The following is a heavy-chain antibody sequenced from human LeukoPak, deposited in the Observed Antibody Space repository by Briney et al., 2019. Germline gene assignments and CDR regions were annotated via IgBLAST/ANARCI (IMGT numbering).Heavy chain of an antibody. D-gene: IGHD3-16*01. J-gene: IGHJ5*02. CDR2: VYFDGGT. Sequence: SETLSLTCSVSGGSVTSGIYHWGWIRQPPGRGLEGIGSVYFDGGTHYNPSLQSRVAVSIDTSKNQFSLRLSSVTAADTALYYCARDHYYDGRGRFDPWGPGTLVTVSS. CDR1: GGSVTSGIYH. CDR3: ARDHYYDGRGRFDP. V-gene: IGHV4-39*07.